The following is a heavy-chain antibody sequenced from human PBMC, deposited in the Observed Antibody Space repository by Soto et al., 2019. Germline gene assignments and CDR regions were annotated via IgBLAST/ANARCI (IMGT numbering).Heavy chain of an antibody. Sequence: PGESLKISCKGSGYTFSSYWIGWVRQMPGKGLEWMAMINPGDSDIRYNPSLKSRVTISVDPSKNQLSLKVSSVTAADTAVYYCAHGDSLGPLDYWGQGTLVTVSS. CDR1: GYTFSSYW. V-gene: IGHV5-51*01. CDR3: AHGDSLGPLDY. CDR2: INPGDSDI. J-gene: IGHJ4*02.